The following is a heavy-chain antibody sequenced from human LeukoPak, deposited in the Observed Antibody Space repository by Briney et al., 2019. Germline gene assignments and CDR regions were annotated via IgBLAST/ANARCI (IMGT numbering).Heavy chain of an antibody. V-gene: IGHV3-30*02. Sequence: GGSLRLSCAASGFTFSSYGMHWVRQAPGKGLEWVAFIRYDGSNKYYADSVKGRFTISRDNSKNTLYLQMNSLRAEDTAVYYCAKDMDIVATILSGGFDYWGQGTLVTVSS. CDR3: AKDMDIVATILSGGFDY. D-gene: IGHD5-12*01. CDR2: IRYDGSNK. J-gene: IGHJ4*02. CDR1: GFTFSSYG.